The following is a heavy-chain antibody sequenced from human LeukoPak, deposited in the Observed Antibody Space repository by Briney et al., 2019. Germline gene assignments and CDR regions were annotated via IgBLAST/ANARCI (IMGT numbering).Heavy chain of an antibody. CDR1: GFTFSTYG. Sequence: GGTLRLSCAASGFTFSTYGMNWVRQAPGKGLEWVSAISGSGGSTYYADSVKGRFTISRDNSKNTLYLQMNSLRAEDTAVYYCARTYYYDSSGYFDYWGQGTLVTVSS. CDR2: ISGSGGST. CDR3: ARTYYYDSSGYFDY. D-gene: IGHD3-22*01. V-gene: IGHV3-23*01. J-gene: IGHJ4*02.